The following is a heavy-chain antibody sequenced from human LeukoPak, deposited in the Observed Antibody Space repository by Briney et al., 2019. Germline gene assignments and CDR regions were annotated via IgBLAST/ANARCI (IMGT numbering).Heavy chain of an antibody. J-gene: IGHJ6*02. CDR3: ARAPPFYYYYGMDV. CDR1: GVSISSYY. Sequence: SETLSLTCTVSGVSISSYYWSWIRQPPGKGLEWIGYIYYSGSTNYNPSLKSRVTISVDTSKNQFSLKLSSVTAADTAVYYCARAPPFYYYYGMDVWGQGTTVTVSS. V-gene: IGHV4-59*01. CDR2: IYYSGST.